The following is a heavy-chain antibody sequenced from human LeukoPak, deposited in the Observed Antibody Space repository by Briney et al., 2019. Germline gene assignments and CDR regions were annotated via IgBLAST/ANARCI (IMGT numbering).Heavy chain of an antibody. D-gene: IGHD3-10*01. Sequence: KAGGSLRLSCAASGFTFRAYILSCVRQAPGKGLEWVSFITGTSGDILYADSVKGRFTVSRDNAKNTLYLQMDSLTAEDTAVYFCARLAGHSFDYWGQGSLVTVSS. J-gene: IGHJ4*02. CDR2: ITGTSGDI. CDR3: ARLAGHSFDY. V-gene: IGHV3-21*05. CDR1: GFTFRAYI.